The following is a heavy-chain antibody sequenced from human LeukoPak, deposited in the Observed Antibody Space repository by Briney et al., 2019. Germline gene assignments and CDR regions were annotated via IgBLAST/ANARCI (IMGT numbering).Heavy chain of an antibody. D-gene: IGHD3-16*01. CDR1: GGSISSYY. J-gene: IGHJ5*02. CDR2: IHTSGST. CDR3: ARDLSVWGFMTRTHWFDP. Sequence: PSETLSLTCTVSGGSISSYYWSWIRQPAGKGLEWIGRIHTSGSTNYSPSLKSRVTMSVDTSKNQFSLKLSSVTAADTAVYYCARDLSVWGFMTRTHWFDPWGQGTLVTVSS. V-gene: IGHV4-4*07.